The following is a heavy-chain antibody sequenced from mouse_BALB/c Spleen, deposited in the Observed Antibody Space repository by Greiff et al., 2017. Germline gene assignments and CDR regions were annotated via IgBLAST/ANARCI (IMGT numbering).Heavy chain of an antibody. Sequence: EVKLMESGPGLVKPSQSLSLTCTVTGYSITSDYAWNWIRQFPGNKLEWMGYIRYSGSTSYNPALKRRISITRDTSKNQFFLQLNSVTTEDTATEYCARLYEYGAWFAYWGQGTLVTVSA. CDR3: ARLYEYGAWFAY. CDR1: GYSITSDYA. CDR2: IRYSGST. V-gene: IGHV3-2*02. J-gene: IGHJ3*01. D-gene: IGHD2-4*01.